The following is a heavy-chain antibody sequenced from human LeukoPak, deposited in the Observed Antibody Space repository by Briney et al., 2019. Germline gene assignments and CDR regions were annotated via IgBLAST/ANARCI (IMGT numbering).Heavy chain of an antibody. CDR2: FDPEDGET. CDR3: ATEPPGTGAFDI. J-gene: IGHJ3*02. CDR1: GYTLTELS. Sequence: GASVKVSCKASGYTLTELSMHWVRQAPGKGLEWMGGFDPEDGETIYAQKFQSRVTMTEDTSTDTAYMELSSLRSEDTAVYYCATEPPGTGAFDIWGQGTMVTVSS. V-gene: IGHV1-24*01. D-gene: IGHD3-10*01.